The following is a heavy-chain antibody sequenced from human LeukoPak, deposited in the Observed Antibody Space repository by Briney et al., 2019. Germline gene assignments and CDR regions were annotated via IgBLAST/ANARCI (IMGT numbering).Heavy chain of an antibody. CDR1: GFTFSSYA. D-gene: IGHD3-10*01. V-gene: IGHV3-23*01. CDR3: ARDRDGVLWFGELPNDY. Sequence: TGGSLRLSCAASGFTFSSYAMSWVRQAPGKGLEWVSAISGSGGSTYYADSVKGRFTIPRDNAKNSLYLQMNSLRAEDTAVYYCARDRDGVLWFGELPNDYWGQGTLVTVSS. J-gene: IGHJ4*02. CDR2: ISGSGGST.